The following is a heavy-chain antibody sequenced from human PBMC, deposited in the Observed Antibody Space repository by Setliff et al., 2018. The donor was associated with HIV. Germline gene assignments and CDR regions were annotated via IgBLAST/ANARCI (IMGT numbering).Heavy chain of an antibody. CDR2: IYHSGST. J-gene: IGHJ4*02. CDR1: GYSISSGYY. CDR3: ATHCTSTSCYSAGLDY. D-gene: IGHD2-2*01. Sequence: PSETLSLTCAVSGYSISSGYYWGWIRQPPGKGLEWIGSIYHSGSTYYSPSLKSRVTISVDTSKNQFSLKLSSVAAADTAVYYCATHCTSTSCYSAGLDYWGQGTQVTVSS. V-gene: IGHV4-38-2*01.